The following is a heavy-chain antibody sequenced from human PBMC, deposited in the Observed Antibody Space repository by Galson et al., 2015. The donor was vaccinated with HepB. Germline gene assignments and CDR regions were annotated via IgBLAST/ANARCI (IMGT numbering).Heavy chain of an antibody. CDR1: GGSISSSSYY. Sequence: SETLSLTCTVSGGSISSSSYYWGWIRQPPGKGLEWIGSIYYSGSTYYNPSLKSRVTISVDTSKNQFSLKLSSVTAADTAVYYCARLVVVKEYYFDYWGQGTLVTVSS. J-gene: IGHJ4*02. CDR3: ARLVVVKEYYFDY. CDR2: IYYSGST. V-gene: IGHV4-39*01. D-gene: IGHD3-22*01.